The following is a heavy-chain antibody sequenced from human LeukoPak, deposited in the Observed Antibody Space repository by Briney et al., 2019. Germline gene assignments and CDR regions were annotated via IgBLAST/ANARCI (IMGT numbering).Heavy chain of an antibody. CDR3: AREGVDYCTNGVCYGFDP. CDR1: GGTFSSYA. CDR2: IIPILGIA. V-gene: IGHV1-69*04. Sequence: SVKVSCKASGGTFSSYAISWVRQAPGQGLEWMGRIIPILGIANYAQKFQGRVTITTDESTSTAYMELSSLRSEDTAVYYCAREGVDYCTNGVCYGFDPWGQGTLVTVSS. D-gene: IGHD2-8*01. J-gene: IGHJ5*02.